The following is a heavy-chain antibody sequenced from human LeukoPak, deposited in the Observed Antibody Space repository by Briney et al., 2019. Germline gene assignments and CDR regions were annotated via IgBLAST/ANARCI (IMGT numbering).Heavy chain of an antibody. D-gene: IGHD6-19*01. CDR2: INHSGST. CDR3: ARGRNGSGWYSGRFRFDP. Sequence: PSETLSLTCTVSGGSISSSSYYWGWIRQPPGKGLEWIGEINHSGSTNYNPSLKSRVTISVDTSKNQFSLKLSSVTAADTAVYYCARGRNGSGWYSGRFRFDPWGQGTLVTVSS. J-gene: IGHJ5*02. CDR1: GGSISSSSYY. V-gene: IGHV4-39*07.